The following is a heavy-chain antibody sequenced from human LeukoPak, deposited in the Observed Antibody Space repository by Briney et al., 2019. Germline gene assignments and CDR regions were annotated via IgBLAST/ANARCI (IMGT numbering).Heavy chain of an antibody. CDR2: ISRDGSNT. CDR1: GFTFSSYA. J-gene: IGHJ4*02. D-gene: IGHD6-19*01. CDR3: ARGDNIGWYSRDDY. Sequence: PGGSLRLSCAASGFTFSSYAMHWVRQAPGKGLEYLSAISRDGSNTYYANSVRGRFTISRDNSKNTLYLQMGSLRAEDMAVYYCARGDNIGWYSRDDYWGQGTLVTVSS. V-gene: IGHV3-64*01.